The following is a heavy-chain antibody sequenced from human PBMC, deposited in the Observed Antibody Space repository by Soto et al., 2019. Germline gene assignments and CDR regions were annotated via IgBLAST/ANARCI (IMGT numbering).Heavy chain of an antibody. CDR3: ARDRYYYDSSGSPDY. J-gene: IGHJ4*02. D-gene: IGHD3-22*01. V-gene: IGHV1-2*02. CDR2: INPSSGGT. Sequence: ASVKVSCKASGYTFTGYYMHWVRQAPGQGLEWMGWINPSSGGTNYAQKFQGRVTMTRDTSISTAYMELSRLRSDDTAVYYCARDRYYYDSSGSPDYWGQGTLVTVSS. CDR1: GYTFTGYY.